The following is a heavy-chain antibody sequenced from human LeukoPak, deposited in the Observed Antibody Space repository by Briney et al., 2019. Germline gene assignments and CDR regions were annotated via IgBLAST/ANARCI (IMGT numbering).Heavy chain of an antibody. D-gene: IGHD2-2*01. CDR1: GGSISSGGYY. CDR3: ARAHPDCSSTSCYNPYFDY. Sequence: SQTLSLTCTVSGGSISSGGYYWSWIRQHPGKGLEWIGYIYYSGSTYYNPSLKRPVTISVDTSKNQFSLKLSSVTAADTAVYYCARAHPDCSSTSCYNPYFDYWGQGTLVTVSS. V-gene: IGHV4-31*01. J-gene: IGHJ4*02. CDR2: IYYSGST.